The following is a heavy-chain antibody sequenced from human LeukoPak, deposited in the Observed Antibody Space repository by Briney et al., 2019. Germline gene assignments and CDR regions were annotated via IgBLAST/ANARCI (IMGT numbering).Heavy chain of an antibody. V-gene: IGHV1-8*01. CDR3: ARIYYDILTGYRRFDP. CDR2: MNPNSGNT. J-gene: IGHJ5*02. CDR1: GYTFTSYD. D-gene: IGHD3-9*01. Sequence: VSCKASGYTFTSYDINWVRQATGQGLEWMGWMNPNSGNTGYAQKFQGRVTMTRNTSISTAYMELSSLRSEDTAVYYCARIYYDILTGYRRFDPWGQGTLVTVSS.